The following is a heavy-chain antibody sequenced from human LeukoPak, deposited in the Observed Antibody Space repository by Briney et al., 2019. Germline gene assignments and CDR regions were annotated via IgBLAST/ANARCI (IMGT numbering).Heavy chain of an antibody. D-gene: IGHD1-14*01. CDR2: ISGSGGST. V-gene: IGHV3-23*01. Sequence: GGSLRLSCAASGFTFSSYAMSWVRQAPGKGLEWVSAISGSGGSTYYADSVKGRFTISRDNSKNTLYLQLNSLRAEDPAVYYCANPPDHRDYHYYGMDVWAKGTTLRVSS. CDR3: ANPPDHRDYHYYGMDV. J-gene: IGHJ6*04. CDR1: GFTFSSYA.